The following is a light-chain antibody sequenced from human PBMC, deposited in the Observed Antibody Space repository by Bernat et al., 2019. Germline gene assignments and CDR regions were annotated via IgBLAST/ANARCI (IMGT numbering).Light chain of an antibody. CDR1: SSDVGAYNY. CDR3: ESHTTSNSYV. CDR2: DVN. V-gene: IGLV2-14*03. J-gene: IGLJ1*01. Sequence: QSALTQPASVSGSPRQSITISCTGTSSDVGAYNYVSWYQQHPGKAPKLMIYDVNNRPSGVSNRFSGSKSGNTASLTISGLQAEDEADYYCESHTTSNSYVFGTGTKVTVL.